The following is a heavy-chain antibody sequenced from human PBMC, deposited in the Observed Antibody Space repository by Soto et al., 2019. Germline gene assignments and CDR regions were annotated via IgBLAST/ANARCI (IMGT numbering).Heavy chain of an antibody. CDR2: ISSSSSTI. CDR1: GFTFSSYS. V-gene: IGHV3-48*01. CDR3: ARDPSWGPYNWTLNAFDI. J-gene: IGHJ3*02. Sequence: GSLRLSCAASGFTFSSYSMNWVRQAPGKGLEWVSYISSSSSTIYYADSVKGRFTISRDNAKNSLYLQMNSLRAEDTAVYYCARDPSWGPYNWTLNAFDIWGQGTMVTVSS. D-gene: IGHD1-20*01.